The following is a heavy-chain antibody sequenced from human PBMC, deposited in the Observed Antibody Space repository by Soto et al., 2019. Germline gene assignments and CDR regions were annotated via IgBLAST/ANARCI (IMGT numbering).Heavy chain of an antibody. Sequence: EVQLVQSGAEVKKPGESLKISCKGSGYSFTSYWIGWVRQMPGKGLEWMGIIYPGDSDTRYSPSFQGQVTISADKSISTAYLQWSGLKASDTAMYYCATTSAAGKYYNGMDVWGQGTTVTVSS. CDR1: GYSFTSYW. J-gene: IGHJ6*02. CDR2: IYPGDSDT. V-gene: IGHV5-51*01. D-gene: IGHD6-13*01. CDR3: ATTSAAGKYYNGMDV.